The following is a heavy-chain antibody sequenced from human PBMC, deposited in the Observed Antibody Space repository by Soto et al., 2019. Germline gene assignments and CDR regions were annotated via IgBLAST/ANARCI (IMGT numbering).Heavy chain of an antibody. V-gene: IGHV1-18*01. Sequence: ASVKVSGKASGYTFTSHGISWVRQAPGQGLEWMGWISAYNGNTNYAQKLQGRVTMTTDTSTSTAYMELRSLRSDDTPVYYCARTPDSGSYSYYFDYWGQGTMLTVSS. CDR2: ISAYNGNT. CDR3: ARTPDSGSYSYYFDY. CDR1: GYTFTSHG. D-gene: IGHD1-26*01. J-gene: IGHJ4*03.